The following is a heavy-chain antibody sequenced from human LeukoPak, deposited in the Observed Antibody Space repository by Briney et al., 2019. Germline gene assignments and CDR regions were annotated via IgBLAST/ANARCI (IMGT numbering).Heavy chain of an antibody. Sequence: GGSLRLSCVGSGFAFGVHAMSWVRQAPGKGPEWVATIGSGADLFYAESVKGRFTISRDDPRNTVWLQMNSLRAEGTALYYCAKDWTPHNRVYDCLDAWGRGTQVTVSS. J-gene: IGHJ5*02. V-gene: IGHV3-23*01. CDR1: GFAFGVHA. CDR3: AKDWTPHNRVYDCLDA. D-gene: IGHD3-16*01. CDR2: IGSGADL.